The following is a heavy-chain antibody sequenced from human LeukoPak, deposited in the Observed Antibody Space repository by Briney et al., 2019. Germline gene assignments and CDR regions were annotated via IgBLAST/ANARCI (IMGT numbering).Heavy chain of an antibody. CDR2: INSDGSST. V-gene: IGHV3-74*01. D-gene: IGHD3-22*01. CDR1: GFTFSSYW. J-gene: IGHJ6*02. Sequence: PGGSLRLSCAASGFTFSSYWMHWVRQAPGEGLVWVSRINSDGSSTSYADSVKGRFTISRDNAKNTLYLQMNSLRAEDTAVYYCARAPLYYYDSSGFYGMDVWGQGTTVTVSS. CDR3: ARAPLYYYDSSGFYGMDV.